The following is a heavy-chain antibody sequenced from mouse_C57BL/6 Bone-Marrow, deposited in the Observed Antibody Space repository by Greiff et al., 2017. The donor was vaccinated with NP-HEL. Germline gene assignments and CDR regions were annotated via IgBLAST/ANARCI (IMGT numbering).Heavy chain of an antibody. V-gene: IGHV1-69*01. CDR1: GYTFTSYW. D-gene: IGHD4-1*01. CDR3: ALTGTLDY. J-gene: IGHJ2*01. CDR2: IDPSDSYT. Sequence: QVQLQQPGAELVTPGASVKLSCKASGYTFTSYWMHWVKQRPGQGLEWIGEIDPSDSYTNYNQKFKGKSTLTVDKSSSTAYMQLSSLTSEDSAVYYCALTGTLDYWGKGTTLTVSS.